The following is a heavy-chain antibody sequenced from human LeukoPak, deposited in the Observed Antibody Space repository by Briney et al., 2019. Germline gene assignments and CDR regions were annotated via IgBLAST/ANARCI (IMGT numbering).Heavy chain of an antibody. V-gene: IGHV4-39*07. CDR1: GGSISSSSYY. CDR3: AKNGQSGFSFDP. D-gene: IGHD1-26*01. Sequence: SETLSLTCTVSGGSISSSSYYWGWIRQPPGKGLEWIGSIYYSGSTYYNPSLKSRVTISVDTSKNQFSLKLSSVTAADTAVYHCAKNGQSGFSFDPWGQGTLVTVYS. J-gene: IGHJ5*02. CDR2: IYYSGST.